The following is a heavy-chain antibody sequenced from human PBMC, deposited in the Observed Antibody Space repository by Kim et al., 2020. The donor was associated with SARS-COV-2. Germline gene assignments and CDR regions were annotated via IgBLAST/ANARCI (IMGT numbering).Heavy chain of an antibody. Sequence: GGSLRLSCAASGFAFSRNWMSWVRQAPGKGLEWVAKINEDGSERYYVESVEGRFTISRDNAKNSLYLNMNILGAEDTSVHYCARDRRYSLDYWGQGTLVTVSS. CDR2: INEDGSER. CDR1: GFAFSRNW. J-gene: IGHJ4*02. CDR3: ARDRRYSLDY. D-gene: IGHD2-15*01. V-gene: IGHV3-7*01.